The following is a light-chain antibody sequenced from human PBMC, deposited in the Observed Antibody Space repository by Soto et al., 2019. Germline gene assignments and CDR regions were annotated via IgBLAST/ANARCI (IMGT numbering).Light chain of an antibody. V-gene: IGKV1-5*03. CDR2: KAS. J-gene: IGKJ1*01. Sequence: DIQMTQSPSTLSASVGDRVTITCLASQSISSWLAWYQQKPGKAPKLLIYKASSLESGVPSRFSGSGSGTEFTLTISSLQPDDFATYYCQQYNSYPTCGQGTKVEIK. CDR3: QQYNSYPT. CDR1: QSISSW.